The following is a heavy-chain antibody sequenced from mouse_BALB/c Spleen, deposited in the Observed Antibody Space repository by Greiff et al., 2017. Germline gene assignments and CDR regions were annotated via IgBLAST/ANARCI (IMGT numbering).Heavy chain of an antibody. D-gene: IGHD2-2*01. Sequence: QVQLQQPGAELVKPGASVKLSCKASGYTFTSYWMHWVKQRPGQGLEWIGEIDPSDSYTNYNQKFKGKATLTVDKSSSTAYMQLSSLTSEDSAVYYCALYYGYDVAYWGQGTLVTVSA. CDR1: GYTFTSYW. CDR3: ALYYGYDVAY. J-gene: IGHJ3*01. CDR2: IDPSDSYT. V-gene: IGHV1-69*02.